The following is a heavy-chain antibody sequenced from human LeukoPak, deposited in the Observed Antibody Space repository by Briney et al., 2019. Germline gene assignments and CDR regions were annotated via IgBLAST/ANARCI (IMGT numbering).Heavy chain of an antibody. CDR1: GFTFSNYK. CDR3: ARDDILTGFSPYYHYGMDV. D-gene: IGHD3-9*01. Sequence: GSLRLSCEGSGFTFSNYKMNWVRQAPGKGLEWVSSITSSGFDAYYADSMKGRFTISRNNANNSLYLQMDSLRAEDTAVYYCARDDILTGFSPYYHYGMDVWGHGTTVTVSS. J-gene: IGHJ6*02. CDR2: ITSSGFDA. V-gene: IGHV3-21*01.